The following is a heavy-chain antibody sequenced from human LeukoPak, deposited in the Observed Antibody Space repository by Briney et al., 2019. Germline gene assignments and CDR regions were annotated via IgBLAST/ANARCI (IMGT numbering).Heavy chain of an antibody. V-gene: IGHV3-20*04. J-gene: IGHJ5*02. D-gene: IGHD3-22*01. CDR1: GFKFDDYG. CDR2: NGAWT. CDR3: AGYYYDSSRGFDL. Sequence: GGSLRLSCAASGFKFDDYGMSWVRQAPGKGLEWVCGNGAWTGYADSVKGRFTISRDNAKNSLYLQMNSLRAEDTALYYCAGYYYDSSRGFDLWGQGTLVTVSA.